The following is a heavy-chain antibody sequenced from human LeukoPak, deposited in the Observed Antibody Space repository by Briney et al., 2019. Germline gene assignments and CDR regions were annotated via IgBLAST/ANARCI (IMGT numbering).Heavy chain of an antibody. CDR1: GFTFSSYS. J-gene: IGHJ4*02. CDR3: ARVGSRGYSYGYYGD. CDR2: ISSSSSYI. V-gene: IGHV3-21*01. Sequence: GGSLRLSCAASGFTFSSYSMNWVRQAPGKGLEWVSSISSSSSYIYYADSVKGRFTISRDNAKNSLYLQMNSLRAEDTAVYYCARVGSRGYSYGYYGDWGQGILVTVSS. D-gene: IGHD5-18*01.